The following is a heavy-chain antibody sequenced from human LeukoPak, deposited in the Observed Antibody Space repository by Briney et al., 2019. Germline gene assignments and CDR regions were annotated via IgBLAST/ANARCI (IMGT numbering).Heavy chain of an antibody. D-gene: IGHD1-26*01. CDR1: DDPIRSSSYY. CDR2: LFYTGET. CDR3: ARTDSGRYSYFDY. J-gene: IGHJ4*02. V-gene: IGHV4-39*01. Sequence: SETLSLTCIVSDDPIRSSSYYWGWIRQPPGKGLEWIGNLFYTGETFYNPSLNSRVTISVDTSKSQFSLRLSSVTAADTAVYYCARTDSGRYSYFDYWGQGTLVTVSS.